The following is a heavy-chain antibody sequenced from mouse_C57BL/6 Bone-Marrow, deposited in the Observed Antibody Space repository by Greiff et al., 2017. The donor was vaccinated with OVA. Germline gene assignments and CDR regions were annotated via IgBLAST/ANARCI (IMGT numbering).Heavy chain of an antibody. V-gene: IGHV1-82*01. Sequence: VQLQQSGPELVKPGASVKISCKASGYAFSSSWMNWVKQRPGKGLEWIGRIYPGDGDTNYNGKFKGKATLTADKSSSTAYMQLSSLTSEDSAVYFCARTDLLLRLYAMDYWGQGTSVTVSS. J-gene: IGHJ4*01. CDR1: GYAFSSSW. D-gene: IGHD1-1*01. CDR3: ARTDLLLRLYAMDY. CDR2: IYPGDGDT.